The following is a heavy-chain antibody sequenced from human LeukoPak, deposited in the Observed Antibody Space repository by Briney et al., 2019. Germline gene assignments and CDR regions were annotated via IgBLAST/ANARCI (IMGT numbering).Heavy chain of an antibody. CDR1: GFTFSNYW. J-gene: IGHJ6*03. CDR3: AKGGAVSSKSITMVRGTRRYYYYMDV. V-gene: IGHV3-48*01. CDR2: ISSSSSTI. D-gene: IGHD3-10*01. Sequence: GGSLRLSCEASGFTFSNYWMSWVRQAPGKGLEWVSYISSSSSTIYYADSVKGRFTISRDNAKNSLYLQMNSLRAEDTAVYYCAKGGAVSSKSITMVRGTRRYYYYMDVWGKGTTVTISS.